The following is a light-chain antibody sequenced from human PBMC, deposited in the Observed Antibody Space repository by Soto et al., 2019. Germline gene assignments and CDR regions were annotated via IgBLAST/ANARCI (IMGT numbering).Light chain of an antibody. Sequence: EIVLTQSPGTLSLSPGERATLSCRASQSFSSNYLAWYQQRPGQAPRLLIYGSSIRATGVPDRFSGSGSGTAFTITISRLEPEDLAVYSCQQYGSSSVTFGQGTKVEIK. CDR2: GSS. CDR3: QQYGSSSVT. V-gene: IGKV3-20*01. J-gene: IGKJ2*01. CDR1: QSFSSNY.